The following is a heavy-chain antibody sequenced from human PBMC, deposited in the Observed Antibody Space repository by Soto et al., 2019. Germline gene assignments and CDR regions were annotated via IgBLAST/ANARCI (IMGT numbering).Heavy chain of an antibody. Sequence: GGSLRLSCAASGFTVSSNYMSWVRQAPGKGLEWVSVIYSGGSTYYADSVKGRFTISRDNSKNTLYLQMNSLRAEDTAVYYCARDLVGATTEYFQHWGQGTLVTVSS. CDR3: ARDLVGATTEYFQH. D-gene: IGHD1-26*01. CDR1: GFTVSSNY. J-gene: IGHJ1*01. CDR2: IYSGGST. V-gene: IGHV3-66*01.